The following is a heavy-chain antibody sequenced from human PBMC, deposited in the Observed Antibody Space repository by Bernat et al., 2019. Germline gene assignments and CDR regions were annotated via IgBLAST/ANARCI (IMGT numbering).Heavy chain of an antibody. CDR3: ARDDNYYGSGSFDY. CDR2: ISPSSAYT. D-gene: IGHD3-10*01. V-gene: IGHV3-11*06. Sequence: QDQLVESGGGLVKPGGSLRLSCAGSGFTFSYYYMSWFRQAPGKGLEWISYISPSSAYTNYVDSVKGRFTISRDNAKNSLYLQVNSLRAEDTAVYYCARDDNYYGSGSFDYWGQGTLVTVSS. J-gene: IGHJ4*02. CDR1: GFTFSYYY.